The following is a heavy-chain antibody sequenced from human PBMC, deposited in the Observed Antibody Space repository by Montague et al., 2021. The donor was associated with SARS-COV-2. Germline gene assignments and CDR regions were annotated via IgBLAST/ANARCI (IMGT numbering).Heavy chain of an antibody. CDR3: ASSGITLTGLDAFDI. CDR1: GDSVYSKSVA. J-gene: IGHJ3*02. Sequence: CAISGDSVYSKSVAWNWIRQSPSRGLKWLGRTYYRSKWDSDYAEXVKXRLVITPDTSKNQVSLQLNSVIPEDTAVYFCASSGITLTGLDAFDIWGQGTMVTVSS. CDR2: TYYRSKWDS. D-gene: IGHD3-9*01. V-gene: IGHV6-1*01.